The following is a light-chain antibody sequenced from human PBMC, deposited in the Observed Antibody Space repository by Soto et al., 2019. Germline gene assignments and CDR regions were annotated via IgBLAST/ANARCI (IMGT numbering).Light chain of an antibody. J-gene: IGLJ1*01. Sequence: QSVLTQPASVSGSPGQSITISCAGTNSDVRLFNFVSWYQQHPGKAPKLMIFDVSNRPSGVSNRFSGSKSGNTASLTISGLQAEDEADYYCSSYTTSTTLHLFGTGTKLTVL. CDR3: SSYTTSTTLHL. CDR1: NSDVRLFNF. CDR2: DVS. V-gene: IGLV2-14*01.